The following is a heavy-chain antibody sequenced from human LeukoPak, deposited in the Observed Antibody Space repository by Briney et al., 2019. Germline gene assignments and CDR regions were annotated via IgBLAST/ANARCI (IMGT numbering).Heavy chain of an antibody. V-gene: IGHV1-8*01. D-gene: IGHD1-7*01. CDR1: GYTFTSYD. CDR3: ARNGAQNWNYVSY. J-gene: IGHJ4*02. Sequence: ASVEVSCKASGYTFTSYDINWVRQATGQGLEWMGWMSPNSGNIGYAQKFQGRVTMTRNTAISTAYMELSSLRSEDTAVYYCARNGAQNWNYVSYWGQGTLVTVSS. CDR2: MSPNSGNI.